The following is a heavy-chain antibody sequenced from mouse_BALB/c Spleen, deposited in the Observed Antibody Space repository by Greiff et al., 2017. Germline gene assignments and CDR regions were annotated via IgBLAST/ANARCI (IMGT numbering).Heavy chain of an antibody. D-gene: IGHD1-1*01. J-gene: IGHJ2*01. CDR2: IYPGNSDT. Sequence: EVNLVESGTVLARPGASVKMSCKASGYSFTSYWMHWVKQRPGQGLEWIGAIYPGNSDTSYNQKFKGKAKLTAVTSASTAHMELSSLTNEDSAVYYCTRYYGSSNFDYWGQGTTLTVSS. CDR1: GYSFTSYW. CDR3: TRYYGSSNFDY. V-gene: IGHV1-5*01.